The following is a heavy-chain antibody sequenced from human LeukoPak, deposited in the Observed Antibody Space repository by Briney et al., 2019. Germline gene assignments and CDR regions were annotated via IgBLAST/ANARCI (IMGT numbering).Heavy chain of an antibody. D-gene: IGHD2-2*01. Sequence: SVKVSCKASGGTFSSYAISWVRQAPGQGLEWMGGIIPIFGTANYAQKFQGRVTITADESTSTAYMELSSLRSEDTAVYYRARDASDCSSTSCYAGEDYWGQGTLVTVSS. CDR3: ARDASDCSSTSCYAGEDY. CDR1: GGTFSSYA. V-gene: IGHV1-69*01. CDR2: IIPIFGTA. J-gene: IGHJ4*02.